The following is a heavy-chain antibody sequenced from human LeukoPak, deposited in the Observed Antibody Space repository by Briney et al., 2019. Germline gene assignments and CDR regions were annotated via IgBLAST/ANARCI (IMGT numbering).Heavy chain of an antibody. Sequence: ASVKVSCKASGGNFSSYAITWVRQAPGQGLEWMGGIIPFFTRTYYAQRFRGRVLITTGESTTTVYMELSSLRSEDTAVYYCARSLRHCTSTSCPARWLAPWGQGTLVTVSS. CDR2: IIPFFTRT. V-gene: IGHV1-69*05. D-gene: IGHD2-2*01. J-gene: IGHJ5*02. CDR1: GGNFSSYA. CDR3: ARSLRHCTSTSCPARWLAP.